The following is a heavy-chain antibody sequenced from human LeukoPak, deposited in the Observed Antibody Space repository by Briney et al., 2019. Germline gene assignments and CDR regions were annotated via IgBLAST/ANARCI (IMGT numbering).Heavy chain of an antibody. J-gene: IGHJ4*02. V-gene: IGHV3-7*03. Sequence: GGSLRLSCAASGFTFSSYWMSWVRQAPGKGLEWVAIIKQDGNQKNYVDSVKGRFTISRDNAKNSLYLQMNSLRAEDTAVYYCAKWGDYDVLTGYYVSDYWGQGTLVTVSS. D-gene: IGHD3-9*01. CDR3: AKWGDYDVLTGYYVSDY. CDR2: IKQDGNQK. CDR1: GFTFSSYW.